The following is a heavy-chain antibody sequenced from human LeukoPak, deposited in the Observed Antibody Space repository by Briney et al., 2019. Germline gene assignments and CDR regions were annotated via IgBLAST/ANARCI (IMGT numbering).Heavy chain of an antibody. D-gene: IGHD1-26*01. V-gene: IGHV3-48*03. CDR1: GFTFSTYE. CDR3: ARDPRARTGY. J-gene: IGHJ4*02. CDR2: ISSSGSTI. Sequence: PGGSLRLSCAASGFTFSTYEMNWVRQAPGKGLEWVSYISSSGSTIYYADSVKGRFTISRDNAKNSLYLQMNSLRAGDTAVYYCARDPRARTGYWGQGTLVTVSS.